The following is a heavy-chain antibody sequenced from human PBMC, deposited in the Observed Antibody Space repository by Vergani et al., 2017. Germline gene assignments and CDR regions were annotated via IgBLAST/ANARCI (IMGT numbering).Heavy chain of an antibody. V-gene: IGHV1-69*13. Sequence: QVQLVQSGAEVKKPGSSVKVSCKASGGTFSSYAISWVRQAPGQGLEWMGMIIPIFGTANYAQKFQGRVTITADESTSTAYMELSSLRSEDTAVYHCARDPAMVSILYYYGMDVWGQGTTVTVSS. CDR1: GGTFSSYA. D-gene: IGHD5-18*01. J-gene: IGHJ6*02. CDR2: IIPIFGTA. CDR3: ARDPAMVSILYYYGMDV.